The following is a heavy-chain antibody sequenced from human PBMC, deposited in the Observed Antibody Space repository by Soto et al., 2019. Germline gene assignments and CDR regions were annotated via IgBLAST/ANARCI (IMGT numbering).Heavy chain of an antibody. CDR1: GFSFRKYA. CDR2: ISGSGGSGRG. CDR3: AKDLDDYSSAIDF. V-gene: IGHV3-23*01. Sequence: LRLSCVGSGFSFRKYAMNWVRQAPGKGLEWVSGISGSGGSGRGFYADPVKGRFTISRDNSKNTLYLEMNSLRAEDTAVYYCAKDLDDYSSAIDFWGQGTLVTVSS. J-gene: IGHJ4*02. D-gene: IGHD4-4*01.